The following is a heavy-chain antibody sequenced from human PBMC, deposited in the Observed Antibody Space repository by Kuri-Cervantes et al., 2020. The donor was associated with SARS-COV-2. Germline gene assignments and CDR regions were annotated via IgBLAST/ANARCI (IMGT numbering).Heavy chain of an antibody. D-gene: IGHD3-22*01. CDR3: AKDLYYDATGYYYGREYVF. CDR2: IRYDGNEK. CDR1: QFTFSSYN. J-gene: IGHJ4*02. Sequence: GGSLRLSCVPSQFTFSSYNMHWVRQAPGKGLEWVAYIRYDGNEKYYADSVKGRFTISRDNSKSTLFLQMNSLRPEDTALYYCAKDLYYDATGYYYGREYVFWGQGTLVTVSS. V-gene: IGHV3-30*02.